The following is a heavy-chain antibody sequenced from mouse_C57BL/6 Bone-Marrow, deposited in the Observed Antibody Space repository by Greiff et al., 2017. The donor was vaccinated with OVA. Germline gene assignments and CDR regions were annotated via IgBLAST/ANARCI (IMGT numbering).Heavy chain of an antibody. Sequence: QVQLKQSGPELVKPGASVKLSCKASGYTFTSYDINWVKQRPGQGLEWIGWIYPRDGSTKYNEKFKGKATLTVDTSSSTAYMELHSLTSEDSAVYFCARRHYYGSSYGFDYWGQGTTLTVSS. D-gene: IGHD1-1*01. CDR3: ARRHYYGSSYGFDY. V-gene: IGHV1-85*01. CDR2: IYPRDGST. J-gene: IGHJ2*01. CDR1: GYTFTSYD.